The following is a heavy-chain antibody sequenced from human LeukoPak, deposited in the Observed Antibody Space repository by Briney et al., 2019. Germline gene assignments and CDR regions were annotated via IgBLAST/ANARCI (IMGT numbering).Heavy chain of an antibody. CDR1: GYTFTSYY. CDR3: ARVPSQVRGVYRTSLYYMDV. CDR2: INPSGGST. J-gene: IGHJ6*03. V-gene: IGHV1-46*01. Sequence: RASVKVSCKASGYTFTSYYMHWVRQAPGQGLEWMGIINPSGGSTSYAQKFQGRVTMTRDTSISTAYMELSRLRSDDTAVYYCARVPSQVRGVYRTSLYYMDVWGEGTTVTVSS. D-gene: IGHD3-10*01.